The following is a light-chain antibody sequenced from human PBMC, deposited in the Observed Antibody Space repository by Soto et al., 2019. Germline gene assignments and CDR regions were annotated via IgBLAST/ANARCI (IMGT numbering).Light chain of an antibody. CDR3: SSFASSTTLV. V-gene: IGLV2-14*01. CDR2: EVS. J-gene: IGLJ1*01. CDR1: SSDVGGYNY. Sequence: QSALTQPASVSGSPGRSITISCTGTSSDVGGYNYVSWYQQHPGKAPKLMIYEVSNRPSGISNRFSGSKSGNTASLTISGLRAEDEADYYCSSFASSTTLVFGTGTK.